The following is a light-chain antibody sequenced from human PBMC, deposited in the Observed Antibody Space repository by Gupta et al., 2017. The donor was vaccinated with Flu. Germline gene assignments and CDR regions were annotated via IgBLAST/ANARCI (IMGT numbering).Light chain of an antibody. CDR3: QQGYHWPT. Sequence: PGERATLSCRASQSASSFFAWYQQKPGQPPRLLIYDVSKRVAGIPARFSGSGSGTDFTLTISSLEPEDFAVYYCQQGYHWPTFGGGTKVEIQ. CDR2: DVS. CDR1: QSASSF. V-gene: IGKV3-11*01. J-gene: IGKJ4*01.